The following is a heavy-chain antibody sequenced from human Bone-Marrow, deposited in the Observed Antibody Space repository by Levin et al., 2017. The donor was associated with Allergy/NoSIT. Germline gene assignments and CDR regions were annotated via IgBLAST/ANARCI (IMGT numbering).Heavy chain of an antibody. Sequence: ASVKVSCKASGYTFTSYDINWVRQATGQGLEWMGWMNPNSGNTGYAQKFQGRVTMTRNTSISTAYMELSSLRSEDTAVYYCARRIKGLPCPTEGDWFDPWGQGTLVTVSS. V-gene: IGHV1-8*01. CDR3: ARRIKGLPCPTEGDWFDP. D-gene: IGHD3-16*01. CDR2: MNPNSGNT. J-gene: IGHJ5*02. CDR1: GYTFTSYD.